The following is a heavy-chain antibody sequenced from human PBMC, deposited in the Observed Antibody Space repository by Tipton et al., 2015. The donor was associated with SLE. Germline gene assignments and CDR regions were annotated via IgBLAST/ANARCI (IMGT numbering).Heavy chain of an antibody. CDR3: ARMGYCVTAPCARDDAFHI. CDR2: IYYSGGT. V-gene: IGHV4-59*11. D-gene: IGHD2-15*01. CDR1: GGSFSGHY. Sequence: TLSLTCAVYGGSFSGHYWSWIRQSPEKGLEYIGYIYYSGGTNYNPSLKSRVTISVDTSKNQFSLRLSSVTAADTALYYCARMGYCVTAPCARDDAFHIWGQATMVTVSS. J-gene: IGHJ3*02.